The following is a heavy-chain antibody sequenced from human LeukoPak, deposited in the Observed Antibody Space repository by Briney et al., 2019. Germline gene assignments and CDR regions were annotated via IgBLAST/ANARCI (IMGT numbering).Heavy chain of an antibody. Sequence: ASVEVSCKASKYTFTNYDINWVRQATGHGLEWLGWMSPNSGNTGYAQKFQGGVAMTRDTSISTAYMELSSLTSEDTAVYFCVGGAPNWGFDFWGQGTRVTVSS. CDR3: VGGAPNWGFDF. D-gene: IGHD7-27*01. CDR2: MSPNSGNT. V-gene: IGHV1-8*01. CDR1: KYTFTNYD. J-gene: IGHJ4*02.